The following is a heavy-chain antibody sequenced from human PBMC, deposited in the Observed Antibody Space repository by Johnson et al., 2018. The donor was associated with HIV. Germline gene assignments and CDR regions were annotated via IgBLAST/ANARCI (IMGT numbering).Heavy chain of an antibody. D-gene: IGHD3-10*01. Sequence: QVQLVESGGGVVQPGRSLRLYCAASGFTFSSYAMHWVRQAPGKGLEWVAVISYDGSNKYYADSVKGRFTISRDNSKNTLYLQMNSLRAEDTAVYYCARQYYGSGTDAFDIWGQGTMVTVSS. CDR3: ARQYYGSGTDAFDI. V-gene: IGHV3-30*04. J-gene: IGHJ3*02. CDR1: GFTFSSYA. CDR2: ISYDGSNK.